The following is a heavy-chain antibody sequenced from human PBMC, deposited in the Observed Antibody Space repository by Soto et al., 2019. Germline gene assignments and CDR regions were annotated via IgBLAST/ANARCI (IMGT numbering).Heavy chain of an antibody. J-gene: IGHJ6*02. V-gene: IGHV1-69*01. Sequence: QVQLVQSGAEVKKPGSSVKVSCKASGGTFSSYAISWVRQAPGQGLEWMGGIIPIFGTANYAQKFQGRVTITANESTSTAYMELSSLRSEETAVYYCARVTLYYYGMDVWGQGTTVTVSS. CDR2: IIPIFGTA. CDR1: GGTFSSYA. CDR3: ARVTLYYYGMDV.